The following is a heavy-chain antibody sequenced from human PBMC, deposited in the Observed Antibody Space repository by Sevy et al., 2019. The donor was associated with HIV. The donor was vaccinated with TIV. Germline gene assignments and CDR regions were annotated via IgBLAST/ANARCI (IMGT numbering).Heavy chain of an antibody. CDR1: GFTFSSYG. D-gene: IGHD6-19*01. V-gene: IGHV3-33*01. CDR3: ARESIAVASIGYYFDY. CDR2: IWYDGSNK. J-gene: IGHJ4*02. Sequence: CLRLSCAASGFTFSSYGMHWVRQAPGKGLEWVAVIWYDGSNKYYADSVKGRFTISRDNSKNTLYLQMNSLRAEDTAVYYCARESIAVASIGYYFDYWGQGTLVYVSS.